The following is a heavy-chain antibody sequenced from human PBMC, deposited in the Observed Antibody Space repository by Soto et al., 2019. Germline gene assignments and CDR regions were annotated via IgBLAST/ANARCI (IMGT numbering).Heavy chain of an antibody. V-gene: IGHV1-69*01. CDR3: ASSRDYGVGSYGLYGMDV. D-gene: IGHD3-10*01. CDR2: IIPIFGTA. CDR1: GGTFSSYA. Sequence: QVQLVQSGAEVKKPGSSVKVSCKASGGTFSSYAISWVRQAPGQGLEWMGGIIPIFGTANYAQKFQGRVTITADESTSTAYMELSSLRSEDTAVYYCASSRDYGVGSYGLYGMDVWGQGTTVTVSS. J-gene: IGHJ6*02.